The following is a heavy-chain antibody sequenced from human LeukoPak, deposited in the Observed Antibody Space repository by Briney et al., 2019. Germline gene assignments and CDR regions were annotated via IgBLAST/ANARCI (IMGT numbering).Heavy chain of an antibody. Sequence: GGSLRLSCAASGFTVSSNYMSWVRQAPGKGLEWVSVIYSGGSTYYADSVKGRFTISRDNSKNTLYLQMNSLRAEDTAVYYCARLYSTSYGMDVWGQGTTVIVSS. CDR3: ARLYSTSYGMDV. V-gene: IGHV3-66*04. D-gene: IGHD6-13*01. CDR1: GFTVSSNY. CDR2: IYSGGST. J-gene: IGHJ6*02.